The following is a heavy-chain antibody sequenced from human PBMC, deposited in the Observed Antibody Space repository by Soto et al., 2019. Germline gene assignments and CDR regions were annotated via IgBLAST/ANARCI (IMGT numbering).Heavy chain of an antibody. J-gene: IGHJ4*02. V-gene: IGHV3-23*04. CDR1: GFTFSSKS. Sequence: EVHLVESGGGLVQAGGFLRLSCAASGFTFSSKSMSWVRQPPGKGLEWVSGISGSGGSTYYADSVKGRFTISRDNSKNTLLLQMNSLLAEDTAVYYCARDESSSRYYFAYWGQGTLVTVSS. CDR3: ARDESSSRYYFAY. D-gene: IGHD6-13*01. CDR2: ISGSGGST.